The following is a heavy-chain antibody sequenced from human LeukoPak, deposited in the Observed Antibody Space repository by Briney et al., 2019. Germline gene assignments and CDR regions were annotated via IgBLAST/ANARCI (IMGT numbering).Heavy chain of an antibody. CDR3: AKGRTGNFDY. D-gene: IGHD3/OR15-3a*01. V-gene: IGHV3-23*01. CDR2: SAGGST. J-gene: IGHJ4*02. CDR1: GFTLSSFA. Sequence: PGGSPRLSCAASGFTLSSFAMSWVRQAPGKGLEWISASAGGSTFYADSVKGRFTISRDNSKNTLFLQMSSLRAEDTAVYYCAKGRTGNFDYWGQGTLVTVSS.